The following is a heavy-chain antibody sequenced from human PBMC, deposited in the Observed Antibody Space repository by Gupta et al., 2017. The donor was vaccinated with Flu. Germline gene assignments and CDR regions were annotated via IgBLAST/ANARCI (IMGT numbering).Heavy chain of an antibody. CDR3: ARGPGTHNWGSGDYFDY. J-gene: IGHJ4*02. D-gene: IGHD7-27*01. V-gene: IGHV3-30-3*01. CDR2: ISYGGSNN. Sequence: QVHLMESGGGVVQPGGSLRLSCTASGFHLSSYAMHWDRQAPGKGLEWVAVISYGGSNNDYAVAVKCRFTISRDSSKNTLYLQMNSLRAEDTAVYYCARGPGTHNWGSGDYFDYWGQGTLVTVSS. CDR1: GFHLSSYA.